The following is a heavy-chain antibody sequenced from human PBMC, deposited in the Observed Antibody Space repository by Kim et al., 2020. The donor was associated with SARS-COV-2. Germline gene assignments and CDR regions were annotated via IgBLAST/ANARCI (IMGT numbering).Heavy chain of an antibody. D-gene: IGHD6-19*01. J-gene: IGHJ4*02. Sequence: GGSLRLSCAASGFTVSSNYMSWVRQAPGKGLEWVSVIYSGGSTYYADSVKGRFTISRDNSKNTLYLQMNSLRAEDTAVYYCGRDSEGSSGWYRPFGYWGQGTLVTVSS. V-gene: IGHV3-53*01. CDR1: GFTVSSNY. CDR3: GRDSEGSSGWYRPFGY. CDR2: IYSGGST.